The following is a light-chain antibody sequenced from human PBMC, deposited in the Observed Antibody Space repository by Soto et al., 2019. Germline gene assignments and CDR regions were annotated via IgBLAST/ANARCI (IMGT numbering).Light chain of an antibody. Sequence: LMTKTPSTLSASVGDRVTITCRASQSISSWLAWYQQKPGKAPKLLIYKASSLESGVPSRFSGSGSGTEFILTISSLQPDDFATYYCQQYESDSPWTSAQPTK. CDR1: QSISSW. V-gene: IGKV1-5*03. J-gene: IGKJ1*01. CDR3: QQYESDSPWT. CDR2: KAS.